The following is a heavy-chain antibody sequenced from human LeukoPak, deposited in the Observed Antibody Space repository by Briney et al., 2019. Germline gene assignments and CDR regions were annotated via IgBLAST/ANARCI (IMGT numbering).Heavy chain of an antibody. D-gene: IGHD3-10*01. V-gene: IGHV3-53*01. J-gene: IGHJ4*02. Sequence: GGSLRLSCAASGFTVSSNYITWVRQAPGKGLEWVSVIYSGGSTDYADSVKGRFIISRDNSKNTVYLQMNSLRAEDTAVYYRARESFYYGSGSYYLDYWGQGNLVTVSS. CDR1: GFTVSSNY. CDR3: ARESFYYGSGSYYLDY. CDR2: IYSGGST.